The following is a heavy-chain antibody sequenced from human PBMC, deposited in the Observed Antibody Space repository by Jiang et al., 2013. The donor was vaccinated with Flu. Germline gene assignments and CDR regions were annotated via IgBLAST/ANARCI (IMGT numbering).Heavy chain of an antibody. J-gene: IGHJ4*02. CDR2: IYPGDSDT. Sequence: GAEVKKPGESLKISCKGSGYSFTSYWIGWVRQMPGKGLEWMGIIYPGDSDTRYSPSFQGQVTISADKSISTAYLQWSSLKASDTAMYYCATTRGAVYSNYGTRFDYWGQGTLVTVSS. V-gene: IGHV5-51*01. CDR1: GYSFTSYW. D-gene: IGHD4-11*01. CDR3: ATTRGAVYSNYGTRFDY.